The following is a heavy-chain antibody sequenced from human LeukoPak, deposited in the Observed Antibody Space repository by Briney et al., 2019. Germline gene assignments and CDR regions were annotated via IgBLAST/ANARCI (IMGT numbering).Heavy chain of an antibody. J-gene: IGHJ4*02. D-gene: IGHD2-15*01. CDR1: GGSFSGYY. V-gene: IGHV4-34*01. CDR3: ARVVGWHDY. CDR2: INHSGST. Sequence: SETLSLTCAVYGGSFSGYYWSWTRQPPGKGLEWIGEINHSGSTNYNPSLKSRVTISVDTSKNQFSLKLSSVTAADTAVYYCARVVGWHDYWGQGTLVTVSS.